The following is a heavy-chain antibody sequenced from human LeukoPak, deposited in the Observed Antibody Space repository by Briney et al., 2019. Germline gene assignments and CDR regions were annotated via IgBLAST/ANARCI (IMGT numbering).Heavy chain of an antibody. CDR3: AVSGGDFDY. D-gene: IGHD3-10*01. CDR2: ISYDGSNK. J-gene: IGHJ4*02. Sequence: PGRSLRLSCAASGFTFSSYGMHWVRQAPGKGLEWVAVISYDGSNKYYADSVKGRFTISRDNSKNTLYLQMNSLRAEDTAVYYCAVSGGDFDYWGQGTLVTVSS. V-gene: IGHV3-30*03. CDR1: GFTFSSYG.